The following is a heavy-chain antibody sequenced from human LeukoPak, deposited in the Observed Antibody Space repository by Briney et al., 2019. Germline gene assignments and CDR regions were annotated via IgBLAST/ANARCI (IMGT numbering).Heavy chain of an antibody. CDR1: GGSFSGYY. V-gene: IGHV4-34*01. CDR3: AREGRYYGSGSLPLDY. J-gene: IGHJ4*02. Sequence: SETLSLTCAVYGGSFSGYYWSWIRQPSGKGLEWIGEINHSGSTNYNPSLKSRVTISVDTSKNQFSLKLSSVTAADTAVYYCAREGRYYGSGSLPLDYWGQGTLVTVSS. D-gene: IGHD3-10*01. CDR2: INHSGST.